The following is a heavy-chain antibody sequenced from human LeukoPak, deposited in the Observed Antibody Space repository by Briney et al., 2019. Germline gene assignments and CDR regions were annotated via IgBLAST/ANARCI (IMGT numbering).Heavy chain of an antibody. CDR3: ARPYYYDSRIDP. J-gene: IGHJ5*02. Sequence: SETLSLTCTVSGGSISSGDYYWSWIRQPPGEGLEWIGYMYYSGSTYYNPSLKSRVTISVDTSKNQCSLKLSSVTAADTAVYYCARPYYYDSRIDPWGQGTLVTVSS. D-gene: IGHD3-22*01. V-gene: IGHV4-30-4*01. CDR2: MYYSGST. CDR1: GGSISSGDYY.